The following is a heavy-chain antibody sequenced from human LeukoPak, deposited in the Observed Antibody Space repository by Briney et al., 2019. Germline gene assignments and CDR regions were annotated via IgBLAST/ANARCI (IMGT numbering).Heavy chain of an antibody. V-gene: IGHV4-59*01. CDR2: IYYSGST. D-gene: IGHD6-13*01. CDR1: GGSISSYY. CDR3: AREMAAGQNYYYYYYMDV. Sequence: PSETLSLTCTVSGGSISSYYWSWIRQPPGKGLEWIGYIYYSGSTNYNPSLKSRVTISVDTSKNQFSLKLSSVTAADTAVYYCAREMAAGQNYYYYYYMDVWGKGTTVTVSS. J-gene: IGHJ6*03.